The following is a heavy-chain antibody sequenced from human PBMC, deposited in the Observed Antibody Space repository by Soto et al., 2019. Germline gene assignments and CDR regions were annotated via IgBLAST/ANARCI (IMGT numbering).Heavy chain of an antibody. D-gene: IGHD3-16*01. CDR3: ARSPTQIPGLVPWLDP. Sequence: PSETLSLTCTVSGGFISTYFWSWIRQVPGKGPEWIGYIFYNGTTNYNPSLKSRVTMSVDTSKNQFSLKLNSVTAADTAVYYCARSPTQIPGLVPWLDPWGPGTKVTVYS. J-gene: IGHJ5*02. CDR1: GGFISTYF. CDR2: IFYNGTT. V-gene: IGHV4-59*01.